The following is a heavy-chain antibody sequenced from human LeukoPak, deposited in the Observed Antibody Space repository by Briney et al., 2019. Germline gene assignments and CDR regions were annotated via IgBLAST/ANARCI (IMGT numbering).Heavy chain of an antibody. CDR1: GLIFDDYT. Sequence: GGSLRLSCAASGLIFDDYTIHWVRQAPGKGLEWVSLISWGGGSRYYADSVKGRFTISRDNSKNSLYLQMNSLRIEDTALYYCAKESDGGSFDIDYWGQGTLVTVSS. V-gene: IGHV3-43*01. J-gene: IGHJ4*02. CDR2: ISWGGGSR. D-gene: IGHD1-26*01. CDR3: AKESDGGSFDIDY.